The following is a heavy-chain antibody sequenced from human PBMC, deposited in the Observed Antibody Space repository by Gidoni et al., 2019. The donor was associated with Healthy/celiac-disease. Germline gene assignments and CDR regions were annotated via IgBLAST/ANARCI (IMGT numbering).Heavy chain of an antibody. CDR3: ARAHTNYYGSGSLIDY. CDR1: GGSISRGCYY. J-gene: IGHJ4*02. D-gene: IGHD3-10*01. V-gene: IGHV4-61*02. CDR2: IYTSGST. Sequence: QVQLQESGPGLVKPSQTLSLTCTVPGGSISRGCYYGSWSRQPAGKGLEWIGRIYTSGSTNYNPSLKSRGTISVDTSKNQFSLKLSSVTAADTAVYYCARAHTNYYGSGSLIDYWGQGTLVTVSS.